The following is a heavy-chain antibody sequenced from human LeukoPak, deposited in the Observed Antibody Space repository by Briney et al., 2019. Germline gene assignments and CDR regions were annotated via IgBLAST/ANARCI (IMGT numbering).Heavy chain of an antibody. D-gene: IGHD6-13*01. V-gene: IGHV4-59*01. Sequence: PSETLSLTCTASGGSISSYYWSWIRQPPGKGLEWIGYIYYSGSTNYNPSLKSRVTISVDTSKNQFSLKLSSVTAADTAVYYCARVDRRRVKQQLVLGWFDPWGQGTLVTVSS. CDR2: IYYSGST. CDR3: ARVDRRRVKQQLVLGWFDP. J-gene: IGHJ5*02. CDR1: GGSISSYY.